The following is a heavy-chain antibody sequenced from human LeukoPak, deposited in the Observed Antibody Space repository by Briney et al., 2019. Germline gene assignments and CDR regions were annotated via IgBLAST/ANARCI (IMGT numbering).Heavy chain of an antibody. CDR3: TRDEGATVATYRFDF. CDR2: IKYDGSYT. D-gene: IGHD4-23*01. J-gene: IGHJ4*02. CDR1: GFDFSNYY. V-gene: IGHV3-7*01. Sequence: PGGSVRLSCEASGFDFSNYYMSWARQAPGKGLEWLANIKYDGSYTYYVDSLNGRFTISRDNAKNSLYLQMSILRADDTAVYYCTRDEGATVATYRFDFWGQGTLVTVSS.